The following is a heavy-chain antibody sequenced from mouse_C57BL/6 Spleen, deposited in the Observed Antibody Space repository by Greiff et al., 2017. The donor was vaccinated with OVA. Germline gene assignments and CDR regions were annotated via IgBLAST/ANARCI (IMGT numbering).Heavy chain of an antibody. CDR2: INYDGSST. D-gene: IGHD2-4*01. V-gene: IGHV5-16*01. J-gene: IGHJ1*03. CDR1: GFTFSDYY. Sequence: KLVESEGGLVQPGSSMKLSCTASGFTFSDYYMAWVRQVPEKGLEWVANINYDGSSTYYLDSLKSRFIISRDNAKNILYLQMSSLKSEDTATYYCARARDYDPYFDVWGTGTTVTVSS. CDR3: ARARDYDPYFDV.